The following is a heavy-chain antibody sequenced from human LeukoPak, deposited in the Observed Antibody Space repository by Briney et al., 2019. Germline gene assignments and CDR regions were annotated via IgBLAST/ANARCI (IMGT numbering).Heavy chain of an antibody. J-gene: IGHJ4*02. D-gene: IGHD2-15*01. CDR1: GGSISSGGYY. CDR2: IYYSGST. CDR3: ARRAAFCSGGSCPVLFDY. Sequence: PSETLSLTCTVSGGSISSGGYYWSWIRQHPGKGLEWIGYIYYSGSTYYNPSLKSRVTISVDTSKNQFSLKLSSVTAADTAVYYCARRAAFCSGGSCPVLFDYWGQGTLVTVSS. V-gene: IGHV4-31*03.